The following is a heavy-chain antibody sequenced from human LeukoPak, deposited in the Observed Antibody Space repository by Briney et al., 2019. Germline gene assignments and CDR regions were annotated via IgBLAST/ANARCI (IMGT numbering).Heavy chain of an antibody. Sequence: GGSLRLSCAASGFTFSSYSMTWVRQAPGKGLEWVSSISSSSSYIYYADSVKGRFTISRDNAKTSLYLQMNSLRAEDTAVYYCARSGAGDCSSTSCYFLGNYNGFDPWGQGTLVTVSS. J-gene: IGHJ5*02. CDR3: ARSGAGDCSSTSCYFLGNYNGFDP. V-gene: IGHV3-21*01. CDR2: ISSSSSYI. CDR1: GFTFSSYS. D-gene: IGHD2-2*01.